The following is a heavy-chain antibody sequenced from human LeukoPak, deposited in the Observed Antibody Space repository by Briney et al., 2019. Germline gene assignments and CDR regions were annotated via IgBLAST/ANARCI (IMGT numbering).Heavy chain of an antibody. D-gene: IGHD1-26*01. CDR1: GFTFSSYS. CDR2: IKEDGSEK. CDR3: VRSGGY. V-gene: IGHV3-7*05. J-gene: IGHJ4*02. Sequence: QAGGSLRLSCAASGFTFSSYSMNWVRQAPGKGLEWVANIKEDGSEKYYVDSVKGRFTISRDNAKNSLCLQMNSLRAEDTAIYYCVRSGGYWGQGTLVTVSS.